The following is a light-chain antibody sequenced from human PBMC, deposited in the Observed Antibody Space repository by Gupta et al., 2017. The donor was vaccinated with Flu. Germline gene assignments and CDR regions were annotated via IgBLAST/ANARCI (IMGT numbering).Light chain of an antibody. CDR2: GNN. Sequence: QSMLTQPPTVSVAPGQRVTISCTGSSSNIGAGYDVHWYQQLPETAPKIVLYGNNNRPSGVPDRFSGTKFGTSASLAITGLQADDEADYYCQSYDSSLSGVVFGGGTKVTVL. J-gene: IGLJ2*01. CDR3: QSYDSSLSGVV. V-gene: IGLV1-40*01. CDR1: SSNIGAGYD.